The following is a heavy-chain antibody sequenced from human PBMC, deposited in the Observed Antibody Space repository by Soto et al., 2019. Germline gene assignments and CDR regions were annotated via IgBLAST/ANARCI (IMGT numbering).Heavy chain of an antibody. Sequence: LSLTCTVSGGSINSNNYYWAWIRQPPGKGLAWIASIYYDGSTYYNPSLKSRVSISVDTSKNHFSLKLSSATAADTAVYYCAKVVLAATTHTDFESWGQGTLVSVSS. CDR1: GGSINSNNYY. CDR2: IYYDGST. CDR3: AKVVLAATTHTDFES. V-gene: IGHV4-39*02. J-gene: IGHJ4*02. D-gene: IGHD2-15*01.